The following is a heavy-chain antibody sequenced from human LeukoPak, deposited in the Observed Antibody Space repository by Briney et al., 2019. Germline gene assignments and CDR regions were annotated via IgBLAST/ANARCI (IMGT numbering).Heavy chain of an antibody. CDR3: AKDIGSYYDY. V-gene: IGHV3-30*04. CDR2: ISYDGSNK. CDR1: GFTFSSYA. D-gene: IGHD3-10*01. J-gene: IGHJ4*02. Sequence: GGSLRLSCAASGFTFSSYAMHWVRQAPGKGLEWVAVISYDGSNKYYADSVKGRFTISRDNSKNTLYLEMNSLRAEDTAVYYCAKDIGSYYDYWGQGILVTVSS.